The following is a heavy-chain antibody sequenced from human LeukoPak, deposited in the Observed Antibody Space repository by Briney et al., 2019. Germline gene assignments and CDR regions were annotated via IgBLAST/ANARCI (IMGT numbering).Heavy chain of an antibody. CDR2: INPNSGGT. V-gene: IGHV1-2*02. D-gene: IGHD2-15*01. J-gene: IGHJ4*02. CDR1: GYTFTGYY. Sequence: ASVTVSCKASGYTFTGYYMHWVRQAPGQGLEWMGWINPNSGGTNYAQKFQGRVTMTRDTPISTAYMERSRLRSADTAVYYCARDSCSGGSCYYRFDYWGQGTLVTASS. CDR3: ARDSCSGGSCYYRFDY.